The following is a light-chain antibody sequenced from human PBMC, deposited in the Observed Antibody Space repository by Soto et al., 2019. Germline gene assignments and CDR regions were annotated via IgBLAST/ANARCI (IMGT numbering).Light chain of an antibody. J-gene: IGLJ2*01. CDR3: AAWDDSLSGGV. Sequence: QSVLTQPPSASGTPGQRVTISCSGSSSNIGSNSVNWYQQLPGTAPKLLIYSDNQRPSGVPDRFSGSKSGTSASLAISGLQSEDDADYYCAAWDDSLSGGVFGGGTTLSVL. V-gene: IGLV1-44*01. CDR1: SSNIGSNS. CDR2: SDN.